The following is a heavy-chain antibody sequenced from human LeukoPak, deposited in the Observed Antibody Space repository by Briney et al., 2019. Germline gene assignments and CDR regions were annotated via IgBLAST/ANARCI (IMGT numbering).Heavy chain of an antibody. J-gene: IGHJ3*02. CDR2: IYYSGNT. V-gene: IGHV4-59*01. CDR3: ARGRRDSSGWYGYAFDI. D-gene: IGHD6-19*01. CDR1: GGSFSSYY. Sequence: SETLSLTCTVSGGSFSSYYWIWIRQPPGKRLEWIGYIYYSGNTNYNPSLKSRVTISLDTSKNQFSLKVRSVTAADTAVYYCARGRRDSSGWYGYAFDIWGQGTMVTVSS.